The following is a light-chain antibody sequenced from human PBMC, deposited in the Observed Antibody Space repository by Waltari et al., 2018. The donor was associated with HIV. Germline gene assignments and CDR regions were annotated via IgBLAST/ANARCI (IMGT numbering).Light chain of an antibody. Sequence: DIQVTQSPSSLSASVGDRVTITCQASQDIGKYLNWYQQKPGKVPKLLIYAASSLQPWVPSRFSGSGSETYFTFAISSLQPEDVGTYYCQQYDTLYTFGQGTKVDMK. V-gene: IGKV1-33*01. CDR2: AAS. CDR1: QDIGKY. CDR3: QQYDTLYT. J-gene: IGKJ2*01.